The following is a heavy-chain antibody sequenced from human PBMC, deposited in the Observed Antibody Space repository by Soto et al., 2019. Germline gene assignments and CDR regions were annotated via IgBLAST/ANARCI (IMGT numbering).Heavy chain of an antibody. D-gene: IGHD3-9*01. V-gene: IGHV3-30*03. Sequence: GGSLRLSCAASGFTFSSYGMHWVRQAPGKGLEWVAVISYDGSNKYYADSVEGRFTISRDNSQNTVYLQMGSLRADDTAVYYCAREYYDLLTDYSGFDYWGQGTLVTVSS. J-gene: IGHJ4*02. CDR3: AREYYDLLTDYSGFDY. CDR1: GFTFSSYG. CDR2: ISYDGSNK.